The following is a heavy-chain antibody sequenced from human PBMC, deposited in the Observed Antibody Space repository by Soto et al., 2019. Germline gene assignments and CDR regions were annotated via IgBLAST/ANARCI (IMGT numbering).Heavy chain of an antibody. CDR2: IYWDNDK. CDR3: SHFTALYGRDV. D-gene: IGHD3-16*01. Sequence: QITLKESGPTLVKPTQSLTMTCTFSGFSLSTNGVGVGWIRQPPGKAMEWLALIYWDNDKRHSPSLTSRLTITKSTSKNLVVLTVTNMDAVDTATYYLSHFTALYGRDVWGQGTTVTVSS. J-gene: IGHJ6*02. V-gene: IGHV2-5*02. CDR1: GFSLSTNGVG.